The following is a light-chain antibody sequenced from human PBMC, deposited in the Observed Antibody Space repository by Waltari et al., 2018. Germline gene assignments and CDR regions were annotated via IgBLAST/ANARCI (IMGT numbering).Light chain of an antibody. CDR3: QQYAGSPRT. Sequence: EIVLTQSPGTLSLSPVERATLSCRASQSVSSRFFAWYQQKPAQAPRLLIYATSIRATGISDRFSGSGSGTDFTLTISRLEAEDFAVYYCQQYAGSPRTFGQGTRVEIK. V-gene: IGKV3-20*01. CDR1: QSVSSRF. CDR2: ATS. J-gene: IGKJ1*01.